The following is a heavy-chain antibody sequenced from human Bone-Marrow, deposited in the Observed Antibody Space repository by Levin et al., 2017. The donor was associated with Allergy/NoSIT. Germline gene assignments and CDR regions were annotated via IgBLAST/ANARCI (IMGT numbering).Heavy chain of an antibody. CDR3: AKEGGDFWHGYFDY. Sequence: GESLKISCAASGFTFSSYAMSWVRQAPGKGLEWVSAISGSGGSTYYADSVKGRFTISRDNSKNTLYLQMNSLRAEDTAVYYCAKEGGDFWHGYFDYWGQGTLVTVSS. CDR2: ISGSGGST. V-gene: IGHV3-23*01. D-gene: IGHD3-3*01. J-gene: IGHJ4*02. CDR1: GFTFSSYA.